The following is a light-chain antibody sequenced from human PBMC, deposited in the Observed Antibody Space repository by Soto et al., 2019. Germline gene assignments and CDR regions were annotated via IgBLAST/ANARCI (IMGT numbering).Light chain of an antibody. V-gene: IGKV4-1*01. CDR1: QSVLYSSSDKHY. J-gene: IGKJ5*01. Sequence: DIVMTQSPDSLAVSLGERATINCKSSQSVLYSSSDKHYLAWYQQKPGQPPKLLIYEASTRESGVPNRFSGGVSGTALTLTTSSLKAEDVAAYSCQQYDTTPLTFGQGTRLEIK. CDR2: EAS. CDR3: QQYDTTPLT.